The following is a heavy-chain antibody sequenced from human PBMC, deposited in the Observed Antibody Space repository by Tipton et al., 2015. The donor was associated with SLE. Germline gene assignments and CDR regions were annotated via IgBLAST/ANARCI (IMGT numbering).Heavy chain of an antibody. J-gene: IGHJ4*02. CDR2: LYYSGDT. CDR1: GASISTNSYS. Sequence: TLSLTCTVSGASISTNSYSWGWIRQPPGKGPEWIGSLYYSGDTYFNPSLKSRVTMSMGKSRTQFSLNLNSGTAADTAVYYCVRHRYTYGYEDYWGQGTLVTVSS. CDR3: VRHRYTYGYEDY. V-gene: IGHV4-39*07. D-gene: IGHD5-18*01.